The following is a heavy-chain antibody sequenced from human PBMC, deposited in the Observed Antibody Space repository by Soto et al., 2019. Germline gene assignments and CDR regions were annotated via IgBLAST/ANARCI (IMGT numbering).Heavy chain of an antibody. J-gene: IGHJ3*02. CDR1: GGSISSGGYY. Sequence: QVQLQESGPGLVKPSQTLSLTCTVSGGSISSGGYYWSWIRQHPGKGLEWIGYIYYSGSTYYNPSLKSRVTISVDTSKNQFSLKLSSVTAADTAVYYCARVEVPGLIGRLRGGAFDIWGQGTMVTVSS. V-gene: IGHV4-31*03. CDR2: IYYSGST. D-gene: IGHD3-16*02. CDR3: ARVEVPGLIGRLRGGAFDI.